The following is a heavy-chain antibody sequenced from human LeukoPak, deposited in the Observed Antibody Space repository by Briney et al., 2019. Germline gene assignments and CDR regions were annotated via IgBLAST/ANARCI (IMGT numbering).Heavy chain of an antibody. J-gene: IGHJ4*02. CDR1: GFPFSSFE. CDR2: ISKNGGTI. Sequence: GGPLRLSCAASGFPFSSFEMNWVRQAPGQGLEWISYISKNGGTIYYADSVKGRFTISRDNAKNSVYLQMNSLRVEDTAVYYCARDFGIVDNRFDYWGQGALVTVSS. CDR3: ARDFGIVDNRFDY. D-gene: IGHD5-12*01. V-gene: IGHV3-48*03.